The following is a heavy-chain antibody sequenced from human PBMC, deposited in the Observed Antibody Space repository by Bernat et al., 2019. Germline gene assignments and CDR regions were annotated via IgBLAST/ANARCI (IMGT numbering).Heavy chain of an antibody. CDR3: ARGSGNYGSYYFDY. J-gene: IGHJ4*02. D-gene: IGHD3-10*01. CDR2: ISSSGAYI. CDR1: GFSFSTYP. Sequence: EVQLMESGGGLVKPGGSLRLSCAASGFSFSTYPMGWVRQAPGKGLEWVSSISSSGAYIYYAASMKGRFTISRDNAKNSLYLQMNSLRAEDTALFYCARGSGNYGSYYFDYWGQGSLVTVSS. V-gene: IGHV3-21*01.